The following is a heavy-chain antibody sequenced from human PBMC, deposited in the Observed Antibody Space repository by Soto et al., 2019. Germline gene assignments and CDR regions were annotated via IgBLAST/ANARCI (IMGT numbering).Heavy chain of an antibody. CDR2: IYYSGST. CDR1: GGSISSYY. CDR3: ARGDCSSTSCYPMWFDP. V-gene: IGHV4-59*01. Sequence: QVQLQESGPGLVKPSETLSLTCTVSGGSISSYYWRWIRQPPGKGLAWIGSIYYSGSTNYNPSLKSRVTRSIDTSKNLCSLKLSSVTAADTAVYYCARGDCSSTSCYPMWFDPWGQGTLVTVSS. J-gene: IGHJ5*02. D-gene: IGHD2-2*01.